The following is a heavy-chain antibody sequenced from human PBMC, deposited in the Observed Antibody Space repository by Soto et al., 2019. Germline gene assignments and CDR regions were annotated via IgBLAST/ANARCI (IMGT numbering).Heavy chain of an antibody. D-gene: IGHD3-9*01. CDR2: IYSGGST. CDR3: ARDLGDILTGSAYFDY. CDR1: GFTVSSNY. Sequence: PGGSLRLSCAASGFTVSSNYMSWVRQAPGKGLEWVSVIYSGGSTYYADSVKGRFTISRDNSKNTLYLQMNSLRAEDTAVYSCARDLGDILTGSAYFDYWRQGTLVTLAS. V-gene: IGHV3-66*01. J-gene: IGHJ4*02.